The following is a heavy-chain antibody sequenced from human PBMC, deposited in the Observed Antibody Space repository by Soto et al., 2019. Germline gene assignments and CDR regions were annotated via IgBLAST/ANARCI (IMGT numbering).Heavy chain of an antibody. J-gene: IGHJ6*03. D-gene: IGHD5-12*01. CDR2: ISGSGGST. CDR3: AKEGQWLGNYYYYYMDV. Sequence: PGGSLRLSCAASGLTFSSYAMSWVRKAPGEGLEWVSAISGSGGSTYYADSVKGRFTISRDNAKNSLYLQMNSLRAEDTVLYYCAKEGQWLGNYYYYYMDVWGKGTTVTVSS. V-gene: IGHV3-23*01. CDR1: GLTFSSYA.